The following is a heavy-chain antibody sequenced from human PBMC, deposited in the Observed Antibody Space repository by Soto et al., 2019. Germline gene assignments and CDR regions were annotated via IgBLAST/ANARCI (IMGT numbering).Heavy chain of an antibody. CDR3: ARDPNNSRGAYYFDY. V-gene: IGHV3-48*02. D-gene: IGHD3-22*01. J-gene: IGHJ4*02. CDR1: QFTFGSYN. CDR2: ISSSSDII. Sequence: PGGSLRLSCAASQFTFGSYNMNWVRQAPGKGLEWVSYISSSSDIIYYAGSVKGRFTISRDNAKNSLYLQMSRLRDDDTAVYYCARDPNNSRGAYYFDYWGQGTLVTVSS.